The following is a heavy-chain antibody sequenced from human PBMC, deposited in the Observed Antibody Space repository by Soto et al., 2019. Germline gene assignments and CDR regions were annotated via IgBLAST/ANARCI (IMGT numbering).Heavy chain of an antibody. Sequence: PGGSLRLSCAASGFTFSSYWMHWVRQAPGEGLVWVSRINSDGSSTSYADSVKGRFTISRDNAKNTLYLQMNSLRAEDTAVYYWARGSYGGNRVYYYGMDVWGQGTTVTVS. CDR3: ARGSYGGNRVYYYGMDV. CDR2: INSDGSST. J-gene: IGHJ6*02. CDR1: GFTFSSYW. D-gene: IGHD4-17*01. V-gene: IGHV3-74*01.